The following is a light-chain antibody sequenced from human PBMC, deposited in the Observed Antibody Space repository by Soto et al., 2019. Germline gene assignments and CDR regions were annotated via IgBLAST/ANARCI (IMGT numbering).Light chain of an antibody. V-gene: IGKV1-5*03. CDR2: EAS. CDR1: QSISNW. Sequence: DIQMTQSPSTQSASIGDRVTITCRASQSISNWLAWYQQKPGKAPKLLIYEASSLQGGVPSRFSGSGSGTEFTLTISSLQPDDFATFYCQQYNTYSRTFGQGTKVEIK. CDR3: QQYNTYSRT. J-gene: IGKJ1*01.